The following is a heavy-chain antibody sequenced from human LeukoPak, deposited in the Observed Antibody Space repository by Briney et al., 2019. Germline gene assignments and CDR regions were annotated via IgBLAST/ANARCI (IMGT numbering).Heavy chain of an antibody. CDR3: TRVGYIDEGIDY. CDR2: IKQDGSKK. CDR1: GFPFSTYW. V-gene: IGHV3-7*04. J-gene: IGHJ4*02. D-gene: IGHD5-24*01. Sequence: GGSLRLSCVASGFPFSTYWMTWVRQALGKGLEWVANIKQDGSKKSYVDSVKGRFTISRDNAKNSLYLQMNSLRAEDTAIYYCTRVGYIDEGIDYWGQGTLVTVSS.